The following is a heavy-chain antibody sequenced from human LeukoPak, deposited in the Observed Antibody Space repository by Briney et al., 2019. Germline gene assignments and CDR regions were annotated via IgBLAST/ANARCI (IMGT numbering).Heavy chain of an antibody. J-gene: IGHJ4*02. V-gene: IGHV3-23*01. CDR3: AKDIAAANDY. Sequence: QPGGSLRLSCAASGFTFCSYAMSWIRQAPGKGLEWVSATSGSGGSTYYADSVKGRFTISRDNSKNTLYLQMNSLRAEDTAVYYCAKDIAAANDYWGQGTLVTVSS. CDR2: TSGSGGST. CDR1: GFTFCSYA. D-gene: IGHD6-13*01.